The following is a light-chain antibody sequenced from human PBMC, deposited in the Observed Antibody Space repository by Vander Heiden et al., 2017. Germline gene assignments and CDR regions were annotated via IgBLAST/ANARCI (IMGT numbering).Light chain of an antibody. Sequence: DIQMTKSPSTLSSSVGDRVTITCRASQSISNWLAWYQQKPGKAPKLLIYKASTLESGVPSRFSGSGSGTEFTLTISSLQPDDFATYYCQQYNPYSPYTFGQGTKLETK. CDR1: QSISNW. CDR2: KAS. V-gene: IGKV1-5*03. J-gene: IGKJ2*01. CDR3: QQYNPYSPYT.